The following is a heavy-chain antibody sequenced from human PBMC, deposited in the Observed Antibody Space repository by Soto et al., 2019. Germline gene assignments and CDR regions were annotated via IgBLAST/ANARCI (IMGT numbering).Heavy chain of an antibody. CDR2: ISYDGSNK. CDR1: GFTFSSYG. Sequence: GGSLRLSCAASGFTFSSYGMHWVRQAPGKGLEWVAVISYDGSNKYYADSVKGRFTISRDNSKNTLYLQMNSLRAEDTAVYYCAKDPSLTNYYDSSGSTIDYWGQGTLVTVSS. CDR3: AKDPSLTNYYDSSGSTIDY. J-gene: IGHJ4*02. V-gene: IGHV3-30*18. D-gene: IGHD3-22*01.